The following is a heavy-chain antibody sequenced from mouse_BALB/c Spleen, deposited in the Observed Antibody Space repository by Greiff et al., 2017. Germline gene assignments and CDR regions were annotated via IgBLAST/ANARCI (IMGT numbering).Heavy chain of an antibody. CDR2: ISSGGSYT. D-gene: IGHD1-1*01. J-gene: IGHJ2*01. V-gene: IGHV5-6*01. CDR1: GFTFSSDG. Sequence: DVQLVESGGDLVKPGGSLSLSCAASGFTFSSDGMSWVRQTPDKRLVWVATISSGGSYTYYPDSVKGRFTISRDNAKNTLYLQMSSLKSEDTAMYYCARHYGNLDYWGQGTTLTVSS. CDR3: ARHYGNLDY.